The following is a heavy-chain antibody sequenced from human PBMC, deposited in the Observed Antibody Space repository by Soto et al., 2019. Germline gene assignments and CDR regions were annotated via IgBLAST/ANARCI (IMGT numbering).Heavy chain of an antibody. CDR3: ARETYCSSTSCYAFDY. CDR1: GYTFLNHD. CDR2: MVPVSGST. D-gene: IGHD2-2*01. V-gene: IGHV1-8*01. Sequence: ASVKVSCKASGYTFLNHDINWVRQAPGQGLEWMGWMVPVSGSTSYAQKFQGRVTMTRDTSTSTVYMELSSLRSEDTAVYYCARETYCSSTSCYAFDYWGQGTLVTVS. J-gene: IGHJ4*02.